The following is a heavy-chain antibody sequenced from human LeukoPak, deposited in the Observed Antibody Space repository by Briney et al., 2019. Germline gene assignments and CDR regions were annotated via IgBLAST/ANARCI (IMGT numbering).Heavy chain of an antibody. CDR2: ISGSRGDT. CDR3: AKDRRFPDDVLDL. CDR1: GFTFNNYA. J-gene: IGHJ3*01. Sequence: GGSLRLSCVASGFTFNNYAMSWVRQPPGKGLEWVSAISGSRGDTYYAASVQGRFTISRDNSRNTLYLQMNSLRAEDTALYYCAKDRRFPDDVLDLWGQGTLVTVSS. V-gene: IGHV3-23*01. D-gene: IGHD2-21*01.